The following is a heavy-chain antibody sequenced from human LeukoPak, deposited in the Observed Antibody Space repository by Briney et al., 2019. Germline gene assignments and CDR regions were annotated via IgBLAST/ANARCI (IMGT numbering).Heavy chain of an antibody. CDR1: GGSISSGSYY. CDR2: IYTSGST. J-gene: IGHJ4*02. Sequence: PSETLPLTCTVSGGSISSGSYYWSWIRQPAGKGLEWIGRIYTSGSTNYNPSLKSRVTISVDTSKNQFSLKLSSVTAADTAVYYCARTCSSSWYEMDYWGQGTLVTVSS. D-gene: IGHD6-13*01. V-gene: IGHV4-61*02. CDR3: ARTCSSSWYEMDY.